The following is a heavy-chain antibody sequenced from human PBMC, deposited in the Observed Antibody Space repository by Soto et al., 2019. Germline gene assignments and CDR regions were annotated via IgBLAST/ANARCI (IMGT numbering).Heavy chain of an antibody. CDR3: ARIKLVDFFFINVDVYDMDV. V-gene: IGHV3-48*02. CDR2: ISSDSRYI. D-gene: IGHD2-15*01. J-gene: IGHJ6*02. Sequence: EVQLVESGGGLVQPGGSLRLSCAASGFTLSNYAVNWVRQPPGKGLERVSYISSDSRYIYHGVSVKGRFTSSRDNARNSVYMQMNSLRDEDTAVYYCARIKLVDFFFINVDVYDMDVWGQGTPVTVSS. CDR1: GFTLSNYA.